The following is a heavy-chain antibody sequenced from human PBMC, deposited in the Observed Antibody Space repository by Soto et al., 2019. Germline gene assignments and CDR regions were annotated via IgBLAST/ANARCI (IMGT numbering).Heavy chain of an antibody. CDR2: ISGSGGST. Sequence: GGSLRLSCAASGFTFSSYAMSWVRQAPGKGLEWVSAISGSGGSTYYADSVKGRFTISRDNSKNTLYLQMNSLRAEDTAVYYCAKRPLEQWLVTPFDYWGQGTLVTVSS. D-gene: IGHD6-19*01. CDR3: AKRPLEQWLVTPFDY. V-gene: IGHV3-23*01. CDR1: GFTFSSYA. J-gene: IGHJ4*02.